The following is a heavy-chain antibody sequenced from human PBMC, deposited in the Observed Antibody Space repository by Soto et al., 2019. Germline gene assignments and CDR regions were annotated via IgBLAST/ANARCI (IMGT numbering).Heavy chain of an antibody. J-gene: IGHJ4*02. CDR3: ARHGDYYDSSASMRDFDY. CDR2: IYYSGST. CDR1: GGSISSSSYY. D-gene: IGHD3-22*01. Sequence: KPSETLSLTCTVSGGSISSSSYYWGWIRQPPGKGLEWIGSIYYSGSTYYNPSLKSRVTISVDTSKNQFSLKLSSVTAADTAVYYCARHGDYYDSSASMRDFDYWGQGTLVTVSS. V-gene: IGHV4-39*01.